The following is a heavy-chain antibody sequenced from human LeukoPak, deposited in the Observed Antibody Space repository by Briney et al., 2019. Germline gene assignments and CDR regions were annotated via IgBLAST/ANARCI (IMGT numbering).Heavy chain of an antibody. Sequence: SETLSLTRTVSGGSVSSSSYYWGWIRQPPGKGLEWIGSIYYSGSTYYNPSLKSRVTISVDTSKNQFSLKLSSVTAADTAVYYCARYDYYDSSGYYDAFDIWGQGTMVTVSS. V-gene: IGHV4-39*07. CDR2: IYYSGST. D-gene: IGHD3-22*01. CDR3: ARYDYYDSSGYYDAFDI. CDR1: GGSVSSSSYY. J-gene: IGHJ3*02.